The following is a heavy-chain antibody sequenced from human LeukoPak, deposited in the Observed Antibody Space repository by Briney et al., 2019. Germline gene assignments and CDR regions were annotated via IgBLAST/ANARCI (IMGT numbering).Heavy chain of an antibody. CDR1: GFTFSSYA. CDR3: AKIPVSYSSGWSNFDY. J-gene: IGHJ4*02. Sequence: GGSLRLSCAASGFTFSSYAMSWVRQAPSKGLDWVSVISGSGGCTYYADSVKGRFTISRDNSKKTLYLPMNSLRAEGRHVYYCAKIPVSYSSGWSNFDYWGQGTLVTVSS. CDR2: ISGSGGCT. V-gene: IGHV3-23*01. D-gene: IGHD6-19*01.